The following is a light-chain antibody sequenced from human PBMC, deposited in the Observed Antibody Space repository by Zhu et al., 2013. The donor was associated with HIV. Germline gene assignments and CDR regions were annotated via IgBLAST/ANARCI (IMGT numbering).Light chain of an antibody. V-gene: IGKV3-20*01. CDR3: QQYGSSPVT. CDR1: QSVSSSY. J-gene: IGKJ1*01. CDR2: GAS. Sequence: EVALTQSPGTLSLSPGERATLSCRASQSVSSSYLAWYQQKPGQAPRLLIYGASSRATGIPDRFSGSGSGTDFTLTISRLEPEDFAVYYCQQYGSSPVTFGQGTKVEI.